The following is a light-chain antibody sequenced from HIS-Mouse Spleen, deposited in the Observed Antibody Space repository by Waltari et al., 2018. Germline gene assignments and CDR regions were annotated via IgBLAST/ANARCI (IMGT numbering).Light chain of an antibody. CDR1: QDLSNY. CDR3: QQYDNLPPYT. J-gene: IGKJ2*01. CDR2: DAS. V-gene: IGKV1-33*01. Sequence: DIQMTQSPSSLSASVGDRVTITCQASQDLSNYLNWYQQKPGKAPKLLIYDASNLETGVPSRFSGSGSGTDFTFTISSLQPEDIATYYCQQYDNLPPYTFGQGTKLEIK.